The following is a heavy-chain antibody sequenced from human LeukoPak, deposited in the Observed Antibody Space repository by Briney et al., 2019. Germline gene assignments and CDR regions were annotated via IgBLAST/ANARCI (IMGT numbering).Heavy chain of an antibody. CDR2: MNPNSGHA. CDR3: ARAPYYYGSSGYCDY. CDR1: GFMFSNYG. V-gene: IGHV1-8*03. D-gene: IGHD3-22*01. Sequence: GASVKVSCKASGFMFSNYGIIWVRQAPGQGLEWMGWMNPNSGHAGYAQKFQGRVTFTRDTSISTAYMELGSLRSEDTAFYYCARAPYYYGSSGYCDYWGQGTLVTVSS. J-gene: IGHJ4*02.